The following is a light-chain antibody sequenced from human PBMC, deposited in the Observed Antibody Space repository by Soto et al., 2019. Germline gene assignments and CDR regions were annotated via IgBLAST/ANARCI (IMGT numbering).Light chain of an antibody. CDR2: GAY. Sequence: VLTQSPGTLSLSPGDRAALSCRASQSVSSSFLAWYQQKPGQAPRLTIYGAYSRATGIPDRFSASGSATDFTPTISRLEPEDFAVYYCQRYGTSPTLTCGGGTKVDIK. J-gene: IGKJ4*01. V-gene: IGKV3-20*01. CDR1: QSVSSSF. CDR3: QRYGTSPTLT.